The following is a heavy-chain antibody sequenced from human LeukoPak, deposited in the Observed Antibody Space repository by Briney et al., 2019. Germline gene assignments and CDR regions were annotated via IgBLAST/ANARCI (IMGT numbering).Heavy chain of an antibody. D-gene: IGHD3-9*01. CDR2: IRDSVGNT. CDR1: GFTFSSYA. J-gene: IGHJ5*02. CDR3: ARGPSITTTGTFDP. Sequence: GGSLTLSCAAPGFTFSSYAMNWVRQAPGKGLEWVSSIRDSVGNTYYADSVKDRFTISRDNSRNTLYLQMTSLRAEDTAVHYCARGPSITTTGTFDPWGQGTLVTVSS. V-gene: IGHV3-23*01.